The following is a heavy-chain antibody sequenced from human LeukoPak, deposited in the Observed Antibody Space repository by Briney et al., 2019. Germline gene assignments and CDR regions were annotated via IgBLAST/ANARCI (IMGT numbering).Heavy chain of an antibody. CDR3: ARGMYYYGSGSSFDN. V-gene: IGHV3-74*01. D-gene: IGHD3-10*01. Sequence: GGSLRLSCAASGFTFNKYWMQWVRQAPGKGLVWVSRIYSDGSSTDYADSVKGRFTISRDNAKNTLYLQMNSLRAEDTAVYYCARGMYYYGSGSSFDNWGQGTLVTVSS. CDR2: IYSDGSST. J-gene: IGHJ4*02. CDR1: GFTFNKYW.